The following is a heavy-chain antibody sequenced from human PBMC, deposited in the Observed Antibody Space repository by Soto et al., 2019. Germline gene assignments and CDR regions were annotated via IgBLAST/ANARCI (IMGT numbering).Heavy chain of an antibody. V-gene: IGHV3-30-3*01. CDR1: GFTFSRSP. D-gene: IGHD2-15*01. Sequence: QVQLVESGGGEVQPGTSLRLSCAASGFTFSRSPMHWVRQAPGKGLDWVGLISADGSSQHYADSVRGRFIISRDNFRNTMSLQMDRLKPEDTAVYYCARPVVADTPDYWGQGALVSVSS. J-gene: IGHJ4*02. CDR2: ISADGSSQ. CDR3: ARPVVADTPDY.